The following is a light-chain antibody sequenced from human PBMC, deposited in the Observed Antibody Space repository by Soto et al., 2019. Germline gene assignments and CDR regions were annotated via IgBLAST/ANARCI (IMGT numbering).Light chain of an antibody. CDR1: SSDVGGYNY. CDR3: SSYTSSSIDHV. Sequence: QSALTQPASVSGSPGQSITISCTGTSSDVGGYNYVSWYQQHPGKAPKLMIYEVSNRPSGVSNRFSGSKSGSTASLTISGRQAEDEAAYYCSSYTSSSIDHVFGTGTKLTVL. CDR2: EVS. V-gene: IGLV2-14*01. J-gene: IGLJ1*01.